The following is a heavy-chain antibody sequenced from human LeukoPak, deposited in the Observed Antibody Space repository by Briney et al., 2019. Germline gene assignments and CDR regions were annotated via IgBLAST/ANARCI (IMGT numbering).Heavy chain of an antibody. J-gene: IGHJ4*02. D-gene: IGHD5-24*01. CDR1: GGSISSYY. Sequence: SETLSLTCTVSGGSISSYYWSWIRQPPGKGLEWIGYIYYSGSTTYNPSLKSRVTISVDTSENQFSLKLSSVTAADTAVYYCARERSGDGYNYDYWGQGTLVTVSS. CDR2: IYYSGST. V-gene: IGHV4-59*01. CDR3: ARERSGDGYNYDY.